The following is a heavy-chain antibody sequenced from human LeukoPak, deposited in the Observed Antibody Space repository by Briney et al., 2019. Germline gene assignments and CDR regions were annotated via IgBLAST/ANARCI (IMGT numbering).Heavy chain of an antibody. V-gene: IGHV3-30*18. Sequence: PGGSLRLSCEASGFTFTNYVMHWVRQAPGKGLEWVAVISYDGSNKYYADSVKGRFTISRDNSKNTLYLQMNSLRAEDTAVYHCAKDPEVGIAAAGSFDYWGQGTLVTVSS. D-gene: IGHD6-13*01. CDR1: GFTFTNYV. CDR3: AKDPEVGIAAAGSFDY. CDR2: ISYDGSNK. J-gene: IGHJ4*02.